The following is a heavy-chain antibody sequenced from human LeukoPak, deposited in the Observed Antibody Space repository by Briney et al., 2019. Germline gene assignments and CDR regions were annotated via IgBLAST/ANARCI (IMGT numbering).Heavy chain of an antibody. J-gene: IGHJ6*02. Sequence: TSETLSLTCTVSGGSITSNNYYWGWVRQPPGQGLEWVASIHHSGSTRHRPSVKREVTMSLDASKNQFSLNMRSVTATDTAVYYCARIMGELRRGDFYYYGMDVWGQGTTVTVSS. CDR2: IHHSGST. CDR3: ARIMGELRRGDFYYYGMDV. D-gene: IGHD1-26*01. V-gene: IGHV4-39*01. CDR1: GGSITSNNYY.